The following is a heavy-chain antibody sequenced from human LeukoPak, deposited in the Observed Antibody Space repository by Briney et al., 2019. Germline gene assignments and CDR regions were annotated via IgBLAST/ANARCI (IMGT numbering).Heavy chain of an antibody. CDR1: GGSISSGSYY. D-gene: IGHD4-23*01. V-gene: IGHV4-61*02. Sequence: SETLSLTCTVSGGSISSGSYYWSWIRQPAGKGLEWIGRIYTSGSTNYNPSLKSRVTISVDTSKNQFSLKLSSVTAADTAVYYCARDRDYGGIDAFDIWGQGTRATVSS. CDR2: IYTSGST. CDR3: ARDRDYGGIDAFDI. J-gene: IGHJ3*02.